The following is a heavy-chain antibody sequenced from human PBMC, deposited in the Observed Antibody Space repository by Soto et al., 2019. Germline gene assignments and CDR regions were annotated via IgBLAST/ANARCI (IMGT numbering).Heavy chain of an antibody. D-gene: IGHD2-15*01. CDR1: GYTFTSYD. CDR3: ARNWDIVVASFAY. Sequence: QVQLVQSGAEVKKPGASVKGSCKASGYTFTSYDINWVRQATGQGLEWMGWMNPNSGNTGYAQKFQGRGTMTRNTSISTAYMELSSLRSEDTAVYYCARNWDIVVASFAYWGQGTLVTVSS. CDR2: MNPNSGNT. V-gene: IGHV1-8*01. J-gene: IGHJ4*02.